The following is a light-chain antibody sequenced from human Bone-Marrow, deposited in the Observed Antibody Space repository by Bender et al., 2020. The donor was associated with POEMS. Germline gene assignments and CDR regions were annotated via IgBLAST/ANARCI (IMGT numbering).Light chain of an antibody. J-gene: IGLJ3*02. Sequence: SYELTQPPSVSVSPGQTAGITCSGDALPRQYGYWYQQKPGQSPVLLIYEDTERPSGVPDRFSGSKSGTSASLAITGLQAEDEGDYYCQSYDNSLGGWVFGGGTKLTVL. V-gene: IGLV3-25*02. CDR2: EDT. CDR3: QSYDNSLGGWV. CDR1: ALPRQY.